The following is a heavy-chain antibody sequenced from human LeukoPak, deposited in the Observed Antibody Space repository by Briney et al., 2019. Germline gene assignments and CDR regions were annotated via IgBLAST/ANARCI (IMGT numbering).Heavy chain of an antibody. J-gene: IGHJ3*02. Sequence: WVRQVPGKGLEWIGSINYSGTTYYNPSLKSRVTVSVDTSKNHFSLKLSSVTAADTAVYYCARLPIVVVPSTSFDTWGQGTMVTVSS. CDR2: INYSGTT. V-gene: IGHV4-39*02. D-gene: IGHD2-2*01. CDR3: ARLPIVVVPSTSFDT.